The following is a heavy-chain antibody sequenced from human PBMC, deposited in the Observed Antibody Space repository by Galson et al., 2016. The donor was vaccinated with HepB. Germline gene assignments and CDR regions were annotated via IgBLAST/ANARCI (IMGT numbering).Heavy chain of an antibody. J-gene: IGHJ4*02. CDR3: AKRDLWLDY. Sequence: SLRLSCAASGFTFSNYAMHWVRQAPGKGLEWVSGISGSGGTTFYADSVKGRFTISRDNSKNTLYLQMNSLRVEDTAVYYCAKRDLWLDYWGQGTQPTVSS. CDR2: ISGSGGTT. CDR1: GFTFSNYA. D-gene: IGHD5-12*01. V-gene: IGHV3-23*01.